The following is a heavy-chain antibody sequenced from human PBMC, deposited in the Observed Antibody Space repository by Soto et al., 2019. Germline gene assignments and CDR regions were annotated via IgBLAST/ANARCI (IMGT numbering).Heavy chain of an antibody. D-gene: IGHD4-17*01. CDR2: IYWDDDK. V-gene: IGHV2-5*02. J-gene: IGHJ4*02. CDR1: GFSLSTSGVG. Sequence: QITLKESGPPLVQPTQTLTLTCTFSGFSLSTSGVGVGWIRQPPGKALEWLALIYWDDDKRYSPSLKIRLTIPKDTSKNQVVLTMTNTAPVATATYSCAQSLAATNYGDYERINSFHSWGQGTLVTVSS. CDR3: AQSLAATNYGDYERINSFHS.